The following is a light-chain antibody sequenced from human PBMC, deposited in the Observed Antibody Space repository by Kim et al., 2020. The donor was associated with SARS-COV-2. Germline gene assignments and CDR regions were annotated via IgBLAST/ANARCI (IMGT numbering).Light chain of an antibody. CDR3: QVWDNSSDHPV. CDR1: NIGSKS. J-gene: IGLJ3*02. Sequence: SYELTQPPSVSVAPGKTARISCGGNNIGSKSVHWYQHKPGQAPVLVIYYDSDRPSGIPERFSGSNSGNTSSLTIRRVEAGDEAEYYCQVWDNSSDHPVFG. V-gene: IGLV3-21*04. CDR2: YDS.